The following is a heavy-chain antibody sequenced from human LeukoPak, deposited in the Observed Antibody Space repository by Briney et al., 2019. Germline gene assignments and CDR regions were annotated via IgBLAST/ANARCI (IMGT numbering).Heavy chain of an antibody. J-gene: IGHJ2*01. CDR3: AKDGYFDL. Sequence: ASVKVSCKASGYTFTTHGIAWVRQAPGQGLEWMGWISAHNGNTNYAQRLQGRVTMTTDTSTSTAYMELRRLRSDDTAVYYCAKDGYFDLWGRGTLVTVSS. CDR2: ISAHNGNT. CDR1: GYTFTTHG. V-gene: IGHV1-18*01.